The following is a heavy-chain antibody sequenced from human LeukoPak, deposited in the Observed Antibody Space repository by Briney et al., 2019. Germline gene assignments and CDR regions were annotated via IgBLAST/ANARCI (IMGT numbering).Heavy chain of an antibody. CDR3: ARRAPEAYYFDY. CDR2: IFHSGST. Sequence: ASGTLSLTCTVSGGSISSGGYYWSWIRQPPGKGLEWIGNIFHSGSTYYNPSLKSRVTISVDRSKNQSSLNLSSVTAADTALYYCARRAPEAYYFDYWGQGTLVTVSS. V-gene: IGHV4-30-2*01. CDR1: GGSISSGGYY. J-gene: IGHJ4*02.